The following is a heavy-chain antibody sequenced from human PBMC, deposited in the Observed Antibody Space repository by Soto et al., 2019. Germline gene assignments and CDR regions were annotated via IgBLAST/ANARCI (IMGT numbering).Heavy chain of an antibody. V-gene: IGHV3-30-3*01. Sequence: GGSLRLSCAASGFTFSSYAMHWVRQAPGKGLEWVAVISYDGSNKYYADSVKGRFTISRDNSKNTLYLQMNSLRAEDTAVYYCARAESYYGNIDYYGMDVWGQGTTVTVSS. CDR1: GFTFSSYA. D-gene: IGHD1-26*01. J-gene: IGHJ6*02. CDR2: ISYDGSNK. CDR3: ARAESYYGNIDYYGMDV.